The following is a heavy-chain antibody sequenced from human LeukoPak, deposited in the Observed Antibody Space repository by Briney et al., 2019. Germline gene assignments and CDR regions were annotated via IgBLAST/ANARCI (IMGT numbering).Heavy chain of an antibody. D-gene: IGHD3-22*01. V-gene: IGHV3-66*01. CDR1: GFTVISNY. CDR2: IYSGGST. Sequence: GGSLRLSCAASGFTVISNYMSWVRQAPGKGLEWVSVIYSGGSTYYADSVKGRFTISRDNSKNTLYLQMNSLRAEDTAVYYCARTKDYYDSSGFDYWGQGTLVTVSS. J-gene: IGHJ4*02. CDR3: ARTKDYYDSSGFDY.